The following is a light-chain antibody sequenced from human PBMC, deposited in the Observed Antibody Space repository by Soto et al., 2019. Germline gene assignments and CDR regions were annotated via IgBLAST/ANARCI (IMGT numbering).Light chain of an antibody. Sequence: QSVLTQPASVSGSPGQSITISCTGTSSDVGGYNYVSWYQQHPGKAPKLMIYDVSNRPSGVSNRFSGSKSGNTASLTISGLHAEDEADYYCSSYTISSTLVVFGGGTQLTVL. V-gene: IGLV2-14*01. J-gene: IGLJ2*01. CDR1: SSDVGGYNY. CDR2: DVS. CDR3: SSYTISSTLVV.